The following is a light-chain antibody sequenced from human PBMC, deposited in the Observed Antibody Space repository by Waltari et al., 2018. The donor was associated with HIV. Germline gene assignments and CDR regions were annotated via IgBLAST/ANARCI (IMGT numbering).Light chain of an antibody. CDR2: EVS. V-gene: IGLV2-8*01. Sequence: QSALTQPPSASGSPGQSVTISCTGTSSDVGGYNYVSWYQQHPGKAPKLMIYEVSKRPSGVPDRFSGSKSGNTASLTVSGLQAEDEADYYCSSYAGSSIVVFGGGT. CDR1: SSDVGGYNY. CDR3: SSYAGSSIVV. J-gene: IGLJ2*01.